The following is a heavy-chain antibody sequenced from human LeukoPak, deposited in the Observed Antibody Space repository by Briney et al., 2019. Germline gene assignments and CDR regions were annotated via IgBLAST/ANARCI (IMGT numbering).Heavy chain of an antibody. CDR2: IWNDGSYK. J-gene: IGHJ4*02. D-gene: IGHD1-20*01. V-gene: IGHV3-33*01. CDR1: GFTFSSCG. Sequence: PGRSLRLSCAASGFTFSSCGMHWVRQAPGKGLEWVAVIWNDGSYKYYADSVKGRFTISRDNSKNTLYLEMNSLRAEDTAVYYCARESITGHRDFDYWGQGTLVTVSS. CDR3: ARESITGHRDFDY.